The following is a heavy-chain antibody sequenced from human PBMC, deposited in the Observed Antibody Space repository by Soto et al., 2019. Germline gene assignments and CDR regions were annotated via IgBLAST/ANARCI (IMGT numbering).Heavy chain of an antibody. D-gene: IGHD3-3*01. Sequence: VASLKISCKVSGYSFTSYWISWVRQIPGKGLEWMGRIDPSYSYTNYSPSFQGHVTISADKSISTAYLQWSSLKASDTAMYYCARYAITISENYYYYGMDVWGQGTTVTVSS. V-gene: IGHV5-10-1*01. CDR3: ARYAITISENYYYYGMDV. CDR1: GYSFTSYW. CDR2: IDPSYSYT. J-gene: IGHJ6*02.